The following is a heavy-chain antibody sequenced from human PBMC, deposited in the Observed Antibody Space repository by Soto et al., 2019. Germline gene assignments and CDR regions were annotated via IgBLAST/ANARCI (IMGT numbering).Heavy chain of an antibody. Sequence: QVQLVQSGAEVKKPGSSVKVSCKASGGTFSSYTISWVRQAPGQGLEWMGRIIPILGIANYAQKFQGRVTITADKYTSTAYMELSSLRSEDTAVYYCARTYSSGGYFAAFDIWGQGTMVTVSS. J-gene: IGHJ3*02. V-gene: IGHV1-69*02. D-gene: IGHD6-19*01. CDR1: GGTFSSYT. CDR3: ARTYSSGGYFAAFDI. CDR2: IIPILGIA.